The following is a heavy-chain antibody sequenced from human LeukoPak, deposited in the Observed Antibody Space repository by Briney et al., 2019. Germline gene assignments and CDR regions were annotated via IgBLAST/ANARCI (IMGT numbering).Heavy chain of an antibody. D-gene: IGHD3-22*01. J-gene: IGHJ3*02. V-gene: IGHV3-53*01. CDR2: MYSGGTT. Sequence: PGGSLRLSCAASGFTVSNNYMNWVRQAPGKGLEWVSVMYSGGTTYYADSVKGRFSISSDKSKNTVFLQMSSLKAEDTAVYYCASPSSGQSFDIWGQGTTVTVSS. CDR1: GFTVSNNY. CDR3: ASPSSGQSFDI.